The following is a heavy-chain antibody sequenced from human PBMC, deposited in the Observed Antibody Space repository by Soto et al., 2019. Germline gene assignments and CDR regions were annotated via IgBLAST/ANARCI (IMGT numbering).Heavy chain of an antibody. CDR3: ARDPYSSSWASFDY. J-gene: IGHJ4*02. D-gene: IGHD6-13*01. Sequence: GGSLRLSCAASGFTFSSYWMSWVRQAPGKGLEWVANIKQDGSEKYYVDSVKGRFTISRDNAKNSLYLQMNSLRAEDTAVYYCARDPYSSSWASFDYWGQGTLVTVSS. CDR1: GFTFSSYW. CDR2: IKQDGSEK. V-gene: IGHV3-7*01.